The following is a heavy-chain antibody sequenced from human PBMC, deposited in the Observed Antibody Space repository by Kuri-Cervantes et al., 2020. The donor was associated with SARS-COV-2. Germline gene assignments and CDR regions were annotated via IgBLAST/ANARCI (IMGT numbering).Heavy chain of an antibody. D-gene: IGHD3-3*01. CDR1: GGSIRTYNYY. CDR3: ARGGMVRFLYY. Sequence: GSLRLSCTVSGGSIRTYNYYWGWIRQPPGKGLEWIGNIYYDGRAYYNPSLESLVTISVDTSKVYLNMNSVTAADTAVYYCARGGMVRFLYYWGQGTLVTVSS. V-gene: IGHV4-39*02. CDR2: IYYDGRA. J-gene: IGHJ4*02.